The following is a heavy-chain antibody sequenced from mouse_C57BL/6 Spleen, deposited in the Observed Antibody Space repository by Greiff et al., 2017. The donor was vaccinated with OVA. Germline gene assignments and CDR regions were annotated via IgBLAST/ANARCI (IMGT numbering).Heavy chain of an antibody. CDR3: ARSDYVFDVGAWFAY. CDR1: GSTFTSYW. V-gene: IGHV1-7*01. J-gene: IGHJ3*01. Sequence: VQLQQPGAELAKPGASVKLSCKASGSTFTSYWMHWVKQRPGQGLAWIGYINPSSGYTKSNQQFKDKATLTADKSSSTAYMQLSSLTYEDSAVYYCARSDYVFDVGAWFAYWGQGTLVTVSA. D-gene: IGHD1-1*02. CDR2: INPSSGYT.